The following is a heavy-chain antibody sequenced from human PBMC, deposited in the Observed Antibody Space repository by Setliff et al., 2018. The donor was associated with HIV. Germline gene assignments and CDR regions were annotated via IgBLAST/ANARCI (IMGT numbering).Heavy chain of an antibody. CDR3: VREVRAAYKGPLWFGQSDPRPDTFDI. CDR2: INPYSGGT. J-gene: IGHJ3*02. D-gene: IGHD3-10*01. Sequence: ASVKVSCKASGYTFTAYYIHWVRQAPGQGLEWMGWINPYSGGTNHAQNFQGWVTMTRDTSITTAYMELSRLTSDDTALYYCVREVRAAYKGPLWFGQSDPRPDTFDIWGQGTMVTVSS. V-gene: IGHV1-2*04. CDR1: GYTFTAYY.